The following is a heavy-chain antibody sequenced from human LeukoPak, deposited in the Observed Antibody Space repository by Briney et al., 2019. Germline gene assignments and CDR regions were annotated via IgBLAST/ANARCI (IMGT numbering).Heavy chain of an antibody. J-gene: IGHJ4*02. CDR3: ARDSSYDSSGYYPENRYFDY. Sequence: SETLSLTCAVYGGSFSGYYWSWIRQSPGKGLEWIGEINHSGSTNYNPSLKSRVTISVDTSKNQFSLKLSSVTAADTAVYYCARDSSYDSSGYYPENRYFDYWGQGTLVTVSS. D-gene: IGHD3-22*01. CDR2: INHSGST. CDR1: GGSFSGYY. V-gene: IGHV4-34*01.